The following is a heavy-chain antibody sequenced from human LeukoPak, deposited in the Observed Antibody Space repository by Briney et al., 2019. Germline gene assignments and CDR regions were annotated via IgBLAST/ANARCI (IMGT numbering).Heavy chain of an antibody. CDR1: GGTFSNRI. J-gene: IGHJ3*01. V-gene: IGHV1-69*13. CDR3: ARPHCTDPDCYGPWAFDV. CDR2: IIPIIGTP. Sequence: ASVKVSCKASGGTFSNRIFSWVRQAPGQGLEWLGAIIPIIGTPNYAQKFQGRVTISADESTTTTYMELSSLRSEDTATCYCARPHCTDPDCYGPWAFDVWGQGTEVTVSS. D-gene: IGHD2-21*02.